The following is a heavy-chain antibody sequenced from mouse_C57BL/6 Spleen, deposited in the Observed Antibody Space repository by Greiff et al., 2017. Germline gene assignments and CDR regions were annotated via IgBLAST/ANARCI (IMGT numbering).Heavy chain of an antibody. CDR2: ISSGGDYI. D-gene: IGHD2-5*01. V-gene: IGHV5-9-1*02. CDR3: TRYSNHYFDY. J-gene: IGHJ2*01. CDR1: GFTFSSYA. Sequence: DVHLVESGEGLVKPGGSLKLSCAASGFTFSSYAMSWVRQTPEKRLEWVAYISSGGDYIYYADTVKGRFTISRDNARNTLYLQMSSLKSEDTAMYYCTRYSNHYFDYWGQGTTLTVSS.